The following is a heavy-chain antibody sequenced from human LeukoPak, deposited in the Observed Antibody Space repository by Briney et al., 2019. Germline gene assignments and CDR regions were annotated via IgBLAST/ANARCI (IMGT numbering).Heavy chain of an antibody. Sequence: GESLKISCKDSPYYFINFWIGWVRQMPGKGLEWMGIIYPADSDTRYNPSFQGQVTISADKSISTAYLQWSSLKASDTAMYYCARIPISIAAAGTAPTWSYYFDYWGQGTLVTVSS. J-gene: IGHJ4*02. CDR3: ARIPISIAAAGTAPTWSYYFDY. V-gene: IGHV5-51*01. CDR2: IYPADSDT. D-gene: IGHD6-13*01. CDR1: PYYFINFW.